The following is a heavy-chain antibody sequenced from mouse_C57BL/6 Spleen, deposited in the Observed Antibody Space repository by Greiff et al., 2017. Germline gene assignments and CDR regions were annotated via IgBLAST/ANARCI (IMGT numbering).Heavy chain of an antibody. J-gene: IGHJ4*01. CDR1: GYTFTSYT. D-gene: IGHD2-5*01. V-gene: IGHV1-4*01. Sequence: QVQLQQSGAELARPGASVKMSCKASGYTFTSYTMHWVKQRPGQGLEWIGYINPSSGYTKYNQKFKDKATLTADKSSSTAYMQLSSLTSEDSAVYYCGYSNYGSMDYRGQGTSVTVS. CDR3: GYSNYGSMDY. CDR2: INPSSGYT.